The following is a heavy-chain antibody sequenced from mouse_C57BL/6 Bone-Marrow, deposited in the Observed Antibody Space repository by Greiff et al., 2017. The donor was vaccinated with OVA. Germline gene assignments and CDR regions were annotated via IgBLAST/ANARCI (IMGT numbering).Heavy chain of an antibody. J-gene: IGHJ3*01. CDR3: ARGITTGAWFAY. CDR1: GYTFTSYW. Sequence: QVQLQQPGAELVKPGASVKLSCKASGYTFTSYWMHWVKQRPGQGLEWIGMIHPNSGRTNYNEKFKSKATLTVDKSSSTAYMQLSSLTSEDSAVYYCARGITTGAWFAYWGQGTLVTVSA. V-gene: IGHV1-64*01. CDR2: IHPNSGRT. D-gene: IGHD1-1*01.